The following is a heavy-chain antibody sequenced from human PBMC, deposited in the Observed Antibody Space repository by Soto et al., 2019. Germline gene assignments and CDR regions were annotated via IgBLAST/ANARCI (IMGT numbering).Heavy chain of an antibody. CDR1: GGSMSSYY. J-gene: IGHJ5*02. CDR3: ARGQRFSDWFDP. V-gene: IGHV4-4*07. Sequence: PSETLSLTCTVSGGSMSSYYWTWIRQPAGKGLEWIGRVYSSGGTHYNPSLKSRVTISLDTSKNQFSLRLLSVTDADTAVYYCARGQRFSDWFDPWGQGTLAPVSS. D-gene: IGHD3-3*01. CDR2: VYSSGGT.